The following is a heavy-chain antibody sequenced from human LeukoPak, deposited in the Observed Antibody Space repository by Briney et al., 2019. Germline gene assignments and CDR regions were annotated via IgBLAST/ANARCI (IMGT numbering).Heavy chain of an antibody. CDR2: IYSNGNT. CDR3: ARISGHPSGSANAAFDI. CDR1: GGSISSADSY. Sequence: SETLSLTCTVSGGSISSADSYWGWIRQHPGKGLEWIGYIYSNGNTFYNPSLKSRITISVDTSKNQCSLELTSVIAADTAVYYCARISGHPSGSANAAFDIWGQGTVVTVSS. D-gene: IGHD3-10*01. J-gene: IGHJ3*02. V-gene: IGHV4-31*03.